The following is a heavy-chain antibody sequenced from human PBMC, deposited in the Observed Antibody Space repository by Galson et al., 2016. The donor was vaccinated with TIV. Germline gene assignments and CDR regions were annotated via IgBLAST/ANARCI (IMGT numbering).Heavy chain of an antibody. CDR3: IRDLGRLRDF. Sequence: SVKVSCKASGNIFTRDYVHWVRQAPGQGLEWMRVIDGTYGGTTFAQKFQALVTMTRDTSTSTVYMEVSGLKSDDTAVYYCIRDLGRLRDFWGQGTLVTVSS. V-gene: IGHV1-46*03. CDR2: IDGTYGGT. D-gene: IGHD7-27*01. J-gene: IGHJ4*02. CDR1: GNIFTRDY.